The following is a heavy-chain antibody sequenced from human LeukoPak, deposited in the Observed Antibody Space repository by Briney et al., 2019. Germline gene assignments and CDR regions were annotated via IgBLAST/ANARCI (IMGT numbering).Heavy chain of an antibody. CDR2: IYPGDSDS. V-gene: IGHV5-51*01. CDR3: ARQVAYTSGRTFDY. D-gene: IGHD6-19*01. Sequence: GESLKISCKGSGYSFTSYWIGWVRQMPGIGLEWMGIIYPGDSDSRYSPSFQGQVTISADKSISTAYLQWSSLKASDTAMYYCARQVAYTSGRTFDYWGQGTLVIVSS. CDR1: GYSFTSYW. J-gene: IGHJ4*02.